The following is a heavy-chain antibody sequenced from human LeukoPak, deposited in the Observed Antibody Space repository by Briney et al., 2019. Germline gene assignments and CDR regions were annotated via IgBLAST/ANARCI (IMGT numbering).Heavy chain of an antibody. CDR2: ISAYNGNT. J-gene: IGHJ4*02. CDR3: ARHSMRCSSTSCYTAEYYFDY. D-gene: IGHD2-2*02. V-gene: IGHV1-18*01. CDR1: GYTFTSYG. Sequence: AASVKVSCKASGYTFTSYGISWVRQAPGQGLEWMGWISAYNGNTNYAQKLQGRVTMTTDTSTSTAYMELRSLRSDDTAVHYCARHSMRCSSTSCYTAEYYFDYWGQGTLVTVSS.